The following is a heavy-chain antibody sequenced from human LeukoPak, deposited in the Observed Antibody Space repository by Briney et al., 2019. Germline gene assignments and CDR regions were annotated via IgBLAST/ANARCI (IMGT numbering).Heavy chain of an antibody. CDR2: INPDSGGR. D-gene: IGHD3-3*01. J-gene: IGHJ4*02. V-gene: IGHV1-2*02. Sequence: ASVKVSCKASGYTFSGYYIHWMRQAPGQGLECMGWINPDSGGRHYVEKFQGRVTMTRDTSISTVYMELSRLTADDTAVYYCARGGILESVTAAEHFEYWGQGALVTVSS. CDR1: GYTFSGYY. CDR3: ARGGILESVTAAEHFEY.